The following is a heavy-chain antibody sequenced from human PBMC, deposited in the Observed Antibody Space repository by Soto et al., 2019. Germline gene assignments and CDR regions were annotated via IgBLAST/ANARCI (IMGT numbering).Heavy chain of an antibody. Sequence: SETLSLTCTVSGGSVSSDSHYWSGIRHPPGKRLEWIGFIYSSGSTNYNPSLKSRVTMSVDTSKNQFSLKLRSVIVADTAVYHCARFVRSCSGTTCYTRADVWGQGTTVTVSS. J-gene: IGHJ6*02. CDR2: IYSSGST. V-gene: IGHV4-61*01. CDR3: ARFVRSCSGTTCYTRADV. D-gene: IGHD2-2*02. CDR1: GGSVSSDSHY.